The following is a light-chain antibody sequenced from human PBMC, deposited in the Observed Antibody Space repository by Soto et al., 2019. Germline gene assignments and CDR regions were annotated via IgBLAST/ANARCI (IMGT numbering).Light chain of an antibody. CDR2: GAS. V-gene: IGKV3-15*01. CDR1: QSVRSN. CDR3: QQYTTWPPIT. J-gene: IGKJ5*01. Sequence: EITLTQSPGTLSLSPGERATLSCRASQSVRSNLAWYQQKPGQSPRLLIYGASTRATVIPARFSGSGSGTEFTLTISSLQSEDFAVYYCQQYTTWPPITFGQGTRLEIK.